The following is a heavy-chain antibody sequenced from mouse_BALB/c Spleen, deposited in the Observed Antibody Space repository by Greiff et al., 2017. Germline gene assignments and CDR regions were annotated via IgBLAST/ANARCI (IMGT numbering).Heavy chain of an antibody. CDR1: GYSITSGYY. CDR2: ISYDGSN. V-gene: IGHV3-6*02. J-gene: IGHJ3*01. D-gene: IGHD1-1*01. Sequence: EVKLQESGPGLVKPSQSLSLTCSVTGYSITSGYYWNWIRQFPGNKLEWMGYISYDGSNNYNPSLKNRISITRDTSKNQFFLKLNSVTTEDTATYYCARAYGRGAWFAYWGQGTLVTVSA. CDR3: ARAYGRGAWFAY.